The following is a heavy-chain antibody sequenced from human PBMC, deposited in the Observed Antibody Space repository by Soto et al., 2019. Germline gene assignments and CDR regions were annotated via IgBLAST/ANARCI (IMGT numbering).Heavy chain of an antibody. Sequence: GGSLRLSCAASGFTFSSYSMNWVRQAPGKGLEWVSSISSSSSYIYYADSVKGRSTISRAKTKNSLYMQMNSLRAEDTDLYYLAMGCRGTRVSTLFDYLDDWGKGTLVTVSS. V-gene: IGHV3-21*03. CDR3: AMGCRGTRVSTLFDYLDD. J-gene: IGHJ4*02. CDR2: ISSSSSYI. D-gene: IGHD4-17*01. CDR1: GFTFSSYS.